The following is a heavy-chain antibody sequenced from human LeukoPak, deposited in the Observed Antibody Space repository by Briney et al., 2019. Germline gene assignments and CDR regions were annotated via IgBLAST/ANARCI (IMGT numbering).Heavy chain of an antibody. J-gene: IGHJ4*02. D-gene: IGHD6-19*01. Sequence: PSETLSLTCTVSGGSISSYYWSWIRQPPGKGLEWIGYISYSGSATYNPSLKSRVTISLDTSKTHFSLKLSSVTAADTAVYFCASPAGGSGWSLVYWGQGTLVTVSS. CDR3: ASPAGGSGWSLVY. CDR1: GGSISSYY. CDR2: ISYSGSA. V-gene: IGHV4-59*01.